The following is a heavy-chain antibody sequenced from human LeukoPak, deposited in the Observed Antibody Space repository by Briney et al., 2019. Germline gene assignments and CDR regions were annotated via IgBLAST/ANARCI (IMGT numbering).Heavy chain of an antibody. CDR1: GFTFSNYA. CDR2: ISDSGGST. V-gene: IGHV3-23*01. CDR3: AKNQLAFDY. Sequence: PGGSLRLSCAASGFTFSNYAMSWVRQAPGKGLEWVSAISDSGGSTYYADSVKGRFTISRDNSKNTLDLQMNSLRAEDTAVYFCAKNQLAFDYWGQGTLVTVSS. J-gene: IGHJ4*02. D-gene: IGHD6-13*01.